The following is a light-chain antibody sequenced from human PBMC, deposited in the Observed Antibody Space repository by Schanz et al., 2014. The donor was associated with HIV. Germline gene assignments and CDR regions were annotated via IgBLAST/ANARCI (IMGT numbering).Light chain of an antibody. CDR1: QRLSSSY. Sequence: EIVLTQSPGSLSLSPGGRATLSCGASQRLSSSYLAWYQQKRDQPPRLVIYATSTRAAGIPDRFSGTGSGTDFTLTISSLQSEDFAVYYCQQYNDWPPITFGQGTKVEIK. V-gene: IGKV3-20*01. J-gene: IGKJ1*01. CDR2: ATS. CDR3: QQYNDWPPIT.